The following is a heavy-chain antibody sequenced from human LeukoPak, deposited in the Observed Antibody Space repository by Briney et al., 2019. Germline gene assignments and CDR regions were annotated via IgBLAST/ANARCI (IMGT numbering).Heavy chain of an antibody. CDR2: INDHGTAT. CDR1: GW. J-gene: IGHJ4*02. Sequence: PGGSLRLSCAGSGWMHWVRQAPGKGLVWVSGINDHGTATYYADSVKGRFTISRDNAKNTVSLQMNSLSAEDTAVYYCASVFDSWGQGFLVTVSS. V-gene: IGHV3-74*01. CDR3: ASVFDS.